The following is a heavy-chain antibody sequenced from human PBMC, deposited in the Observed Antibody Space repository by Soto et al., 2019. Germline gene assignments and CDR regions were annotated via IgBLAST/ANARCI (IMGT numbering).Heavy chain of an antibody. CDR3: AREADYVNRFSP. CDR1: GLTFGIYS. D-gene: IGHD4-17*01. V-gene: IGHV3-48*01. CDR2: ISSSSSTI. Sequence: GGSLRLSCAASGLTFGIYSMNWFRQAPGKGLEWVSYISSSSSTIYYADSVKGRFTISRDNAKNSLYLQMNSLRAEDTAVYYCAREADYVNRFSPWGQRTLVTVYS. J-gene: IGHJ5*02.